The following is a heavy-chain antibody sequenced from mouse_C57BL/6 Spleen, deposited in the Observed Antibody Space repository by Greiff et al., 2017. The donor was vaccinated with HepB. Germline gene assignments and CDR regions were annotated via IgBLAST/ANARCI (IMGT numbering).Heavy chain of an antibody. CDR3: ARYGSRTGTFPFDY. D-gene: IGHD1-1*01. V-gene: IGHV5-6*01. Sequence: EVQLVESGGDLVKPGGSLKLSCAASGFTFSSYGMSWVRQTPDKRLEWVATISSGGSYTYYPDSVKGRFTISRDNAKNTLYLQMSSLKSEDTAMYYCARYGSRTGTFPFDYWGQGTTLTVSS. J-gene: IGHJ2*01. CDR2: ISSGGSYT. CDR1: GFTFSSYG.